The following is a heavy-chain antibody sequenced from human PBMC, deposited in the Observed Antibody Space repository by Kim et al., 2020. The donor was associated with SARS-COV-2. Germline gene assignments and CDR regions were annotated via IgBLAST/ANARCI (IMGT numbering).Heavy chain of an antibody. V-gene: IGHV2-5*02. CDR1: GFSLSTSGVG. Sequence: SGPTLVNPTQTLTLTCTFSGFSLSTSGVGVGWIRQPPGKALEWLALIYWDDDKRYSPSLKSRLTITKDTSKNQVVLTMTNMDPVDTATYYCARRQASGWYGDWFDPWGQGTLVPVSS. J-gene: IGHJ5*02. D-gene: IGHD6-19*01. CDR2: IYWDDDK. CDR3: ARRQASGWYGDWFDP.